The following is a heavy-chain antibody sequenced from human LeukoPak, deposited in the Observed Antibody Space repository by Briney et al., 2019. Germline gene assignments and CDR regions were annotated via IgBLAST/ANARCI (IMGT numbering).Heavy chain of an antibody. CDR1: GGSISSYY. D-gene: IGHD1-26*01. CDR2: IYYSGST. V-gene: IGHV4-59*01. CDR3: ARGGSYYHY. J-gene: IGHJ4*02. Sequence: SETLSLTCTVSGGSISSYYWSWIRQPPGKGLEWIGNIYYSGSTNYNPSLKSRVTISVDTSKNQFSLKLSSVTAADTAVYFCARGGSYYHYWGRGTLVTVSS.